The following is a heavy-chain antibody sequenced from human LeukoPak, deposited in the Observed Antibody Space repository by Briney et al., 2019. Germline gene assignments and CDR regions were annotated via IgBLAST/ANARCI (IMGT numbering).Heavy chain of an antibody. CDR2: TWSDGKDK. D-gene: IGHD2-21*01. CDR1: GFSFSNFG. J-gene: IGHJ3*02. CDR3: VRERGPYNDFDI. V-gene: IGHV3-33*01. Sequence: GGSLRLSCAASGFSFSNFGMHWVRQAPGKGLEWVSVTWSDGKDKFYADSVKGRFTIFRDNSKKTLDLQLNSLRAEDTALYYCVRERGPYNDFDIWGQGTMVTVSS.